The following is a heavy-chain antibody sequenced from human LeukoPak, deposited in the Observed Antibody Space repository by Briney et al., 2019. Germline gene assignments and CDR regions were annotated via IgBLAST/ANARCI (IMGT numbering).Heavy chain of an antibody. Sequence: GGSLRLSCAASGFTFSSYAMSWVRQAPGKGLEWVSSISSSSSYIYYADSVEGRFTISRDNAKNSLYLQMNSLRAEDTAVYYCARGGIGGWAPQAYYFDYWGQGTLVTVSS. D-gene: IGHD6-19*01. V-gene: IGHV3-21*01. CDR3: ARGGIGGWAPQAYYFDY. CDR1: GFTFSSYA. CDR2: ISSSSSYI. J-gene: IGHJ4*02.